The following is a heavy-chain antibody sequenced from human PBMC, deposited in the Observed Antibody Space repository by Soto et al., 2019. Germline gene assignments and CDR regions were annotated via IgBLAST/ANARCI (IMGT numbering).Heavy chain of an antibody. Sequence: QVQLVQSGPEVKKPGSSVKVSCEASGGTFSNFAVNWVRQAPGQGLEWVGGIIPLFNVAKYAQKFEGRVTIVADDSTSPAYMDLSSLRSDDTAVYYCAASGRDVPRYDYKDTEGLDIWGQGTMVTVSS. D-gene: IGHD4-4*01. CDR3: AASGRDVPRYDYKDTEGLDI. CDR1: GGTFSNFA. J-gene: IGHJ3*02. CDR2: IIPLFNVA. V-gene: IGHV1-69*01.